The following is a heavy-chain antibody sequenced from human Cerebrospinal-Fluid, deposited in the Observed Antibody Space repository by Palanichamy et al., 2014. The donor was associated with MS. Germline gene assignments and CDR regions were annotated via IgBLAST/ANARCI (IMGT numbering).Heavy chain of an antibody. V-gene: IGHV1-69*06. CDR1: GGTFASYS. J-gene: IGHJ5*01. Sequence: QVQLVQSGAEVKKPGSSVKVSCRASGGTFASYSINWVRQAPGQGLEWMGKITPICETTNYAQKFQGRVTISADKSTTTAYMELSSLRSEDTAVYYCARAGHWFDSWGQGTLVTVSS. CDR2: ITPICETT. D-gene: IGHD7-27*01. CDR3: ARAGHWFDS.